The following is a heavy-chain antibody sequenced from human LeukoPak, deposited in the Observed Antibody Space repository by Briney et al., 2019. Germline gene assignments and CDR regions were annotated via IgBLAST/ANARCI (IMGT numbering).Heavy chain of an antibody. D-gene: IGHD7-27*01. J-gene: IGHJ4*02. CDR2: IWSDGSHE. Sequence: GGSLRLSCAASGFIFSSFGMHWVRQAPGKGLEWVAVIWSDGSHEDYADSVKGRFTISRDSSKNTLYLQMNRLRAEDTAVYYCARHGDLRYFDYWGQGPLVTVSS. V-gene: IGHV3-33*01. CDR1: GFIFSSFG. CDR3: ARHGDLRYFDY.